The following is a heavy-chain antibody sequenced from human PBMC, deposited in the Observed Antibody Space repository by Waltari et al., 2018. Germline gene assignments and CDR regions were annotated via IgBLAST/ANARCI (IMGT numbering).Heavy chain of an antibody. D-gene: IGHD3-10*01. Sequence: QVQLQESGPGLVKPSQTLSLTCTVSGGSISSGSYYWSWIRQPAGKGLEWIGRIYTRGITNYNPSLNGRVTISVDTSKNQFSLKLSSVTAADTAVYYCARLSGSYSPFDYWGQGTLVTVSS. CDR1: GGSISSGSYY. CDR2: IYTRGIT. J-gene: IGHJ4*02. V-gene: IGHV4-61*02. CDR3: ARLSGSYSPFDY.